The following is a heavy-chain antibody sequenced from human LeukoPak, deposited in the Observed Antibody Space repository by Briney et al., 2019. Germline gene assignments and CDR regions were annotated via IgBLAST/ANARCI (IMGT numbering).Heavy chain of an antibody. CDR1: GGSIISAAYY. CDR3: ARQGGSPDWFDP. CDR2: LYYTGSA. J-gene: IGHJ5*02. D-gene: IGHD1-26*01. V-gene: IGHV4-39*01. Sequence: SETLSLTCTVSGGSIISAAYYWAWIRQSPGKGLEWIGGLYYTGSAYYNPSLKSRVTIFVDTSKKQFSLKLTSVTAADTAVYYCARQGGSPDWFDPWGQGTLVTVSS.